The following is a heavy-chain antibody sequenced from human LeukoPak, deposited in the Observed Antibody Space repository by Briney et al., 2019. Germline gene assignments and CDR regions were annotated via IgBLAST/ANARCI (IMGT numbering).Heavy chain of an antibody. J-gene: IGHJ6*04. CDR3: AKVLRFLEWLGNSGDV. Sequence: PGGSLRLSCAASGFTFSSYGMHWVRQAPGKGLEGVAFIRYDGNNKYYADSVKGRFTISRDNSKNTLYLQMNSLRAEDTAVYYCAKVLRFLEWLGNSGDVWGEGTTVTVSS. CDR1: GFTFSSYG. V-gene: IGHV3-30*02. CDR2: IRYDGNNK. D-gene: IGHD3-3*01.